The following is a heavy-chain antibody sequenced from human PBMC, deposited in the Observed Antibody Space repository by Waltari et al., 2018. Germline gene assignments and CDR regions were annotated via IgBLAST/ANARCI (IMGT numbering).Heavy chain of an antibody. D-gene: IGHD6-19*01. J-gene: IGHJ4*02. V-gene: IGHV4-59*01. Sequence: QVQLQESGSGLVKPSETLSLTCTVSGGSISSYYWSWIRQPPGKGLEWSGYIYYSESTNYNPSLKGRVTISVDTSKNQFSLKLSSVTAADTAVYYCARVTFSGLDYWGQGTLVTVSS. CDR1: GGSISSYY. CDR2: IYYSEST. CDR3: ARVTFSGLDY.